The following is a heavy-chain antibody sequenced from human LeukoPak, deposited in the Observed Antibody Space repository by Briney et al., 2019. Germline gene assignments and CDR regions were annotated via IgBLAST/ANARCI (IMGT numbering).Heavy chain of an antibody. V-gene: IGHV4-61*02. J-gene: IGHJ5*02. CDR2: IFPSVST. CDR3: VREGLITFWFDP. Sequence: QVQLQESGPGLVKPSQPLSLTCTVSGDSIRGGNYYWSCIRQPAGKGLEWIGRIFPSVSTNYNPSLKSRVSISLGTSENQFSLRMTSVTAADTAVYYCVREGLITFWFDPWGQGTLVTVSS. CDR1: GDSIRGGNYY. D-gene: IGHD1-14*01.